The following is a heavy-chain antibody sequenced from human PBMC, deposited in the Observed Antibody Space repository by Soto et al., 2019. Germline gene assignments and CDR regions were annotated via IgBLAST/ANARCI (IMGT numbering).Heavy chain of an antibody. Sequence: EVQLVESGGGLVQPGGSLRLSCAASGFTFSSYDMHWVRQAKGKGLEWVSAIGTAGDTYYQGSVKGRFTISRENAKNSLYLQMNSLRAGDTAVYYCARRNWVWDAFDIWGQGTMVTVSS. CDR2: IGTAGDT. CDR3: ARRNWVWDAFDI. J-gene: IGHJ3*02. CDR1: GFTFSSYD. V-gene: IGHV3-13*04. D-gene: IGHD7-27*01.